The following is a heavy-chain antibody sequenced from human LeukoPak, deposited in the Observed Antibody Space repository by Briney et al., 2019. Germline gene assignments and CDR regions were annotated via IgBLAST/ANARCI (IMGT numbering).Heavy chain of an antibody. CDR3: ARIKSGIDF. Sequence: PGGSLRLSCAASGFTFSDYYMTWVRQAPGKGLDWVSVIYSGGSTYYADSVKGRFTISRDSSKNTLHLQMNSLRADDTAVYYCARIKSGIDFWGQGTTVTVSS. V-gene: IGHV3-53*01. J-gene: IGHJ6*02. CDR2: IYSGGST. CDR1: GFTFSDYY.